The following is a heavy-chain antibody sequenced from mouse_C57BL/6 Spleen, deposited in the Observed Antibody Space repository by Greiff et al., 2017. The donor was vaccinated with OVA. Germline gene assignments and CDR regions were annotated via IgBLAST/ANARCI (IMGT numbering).Heavy chain of an antibody. CDR3: TTGRAVLQVY. Sequence: VQLKQSGAELVRPGASVKLSCTASGFNIKDDYMHWVKQRPEQGLEWIGWIDPENGDTEYASKFQGKATITADTSSNTAYLQLSSLTSEDTAVYYCTTGRAVLQVYWGQGTTLTVSS. V-gene: IGHV14-4*01. J-gene: IGHJ2*01. D-gene: IGHD1-1*01. CDR1: GFNIKDDY. CDR2: IDPENGDT.